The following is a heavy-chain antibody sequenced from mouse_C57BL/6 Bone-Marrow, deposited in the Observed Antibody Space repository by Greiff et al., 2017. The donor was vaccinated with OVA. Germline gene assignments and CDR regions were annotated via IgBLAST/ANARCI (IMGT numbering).Heavy chain of an antibody. CDR1: GYTFTSYW. CDR2: IHPNSGST. J-gene: IGHJ4*01. CDR3: ARSGLYYGSSSSHYYAMDY. V-gene: IGHV1-64*01. D-gene: IGHD1-1*01. Sequence: VQLQQSGAELVKPGASVKLSCKASGYTFTSYWMHWVKQRPGQGLEWIGMIHPNSGSTNYNEKFKSKATLTVDKSSSTAYMQLSSLTSEDSAVYYCARSGLYYGSSSSHYYAMDYWGQGTSVTVSS.